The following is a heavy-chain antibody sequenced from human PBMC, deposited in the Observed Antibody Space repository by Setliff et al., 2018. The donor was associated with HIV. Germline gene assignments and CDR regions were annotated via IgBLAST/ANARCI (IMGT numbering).Heavy chain of an antibody. J-gene: IGHJ4*02. CDR3: ARGSFIGDYYYFDY. V-gene: IGHV4-4*08. CDR2: IYTSGST. D-gene: IGHD3-10*01. CDR1: GGSISTYF. Sequence: PSETLSLTCTVSGGSISTYFWTWIRQPPGKGLEWIGYIYTSGSTNYNPSPKSRVTISVDTSKNQFSLKLSSVTAADTAVYYCARGSFIGDYYYFDYWGQGTLVTVSS.